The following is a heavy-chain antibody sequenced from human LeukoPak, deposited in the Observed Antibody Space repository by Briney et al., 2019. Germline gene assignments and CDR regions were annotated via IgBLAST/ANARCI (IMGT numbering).Heavy chain of an antibody. CDR1: GGSFSGYY. J-gene: IGHJ6*01. CDR2: LNHSGRT. D-gene: IGHD5-12*01. CDR3: ACVRVYSGYSLRYYYGLDV. V-gene: IGHV4-34*01. Sequence: SETLSLTCAVYGGSFSGYYWSWIPEPPGEGVECIGELNHSGRTKHNTYIMRRLTIAVDPSKKQFSLKLSFLTAADSAVYYCACVRVYSGYSLRYYYGLDVWGQGTTVTVSS.